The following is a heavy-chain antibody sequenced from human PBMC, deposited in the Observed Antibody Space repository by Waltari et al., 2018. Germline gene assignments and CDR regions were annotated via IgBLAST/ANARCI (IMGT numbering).Heavy chain of an antibody. Sequence: EVQLVESGGGLVQPGGSLRLSCAASGFTFSDNWRTWVRQAPGKGMGWVGNIKQDGSEKYYVDSGKGRFTISRDNAKNSLYLQMNSLRAEDSAVYYCARRNGCDYWGQGTLVTVSS. D-gene: IGHD6-19*01. CDR2: IKQDGSEK. CDR3: ARRNGCDY. J-gene: IGHJ4*02. CDR1: GFTFSDNW. V-gene: IGHV3-7*01.